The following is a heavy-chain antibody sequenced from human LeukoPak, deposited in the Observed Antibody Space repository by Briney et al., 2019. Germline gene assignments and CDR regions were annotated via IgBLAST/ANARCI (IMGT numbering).Heavy chain of an antibody. CDR1: GDSLRKSTFY. CDR3: ARRSGTNRRRGGPFDY. D-gene: IGHD3-10*01. V-gene: IGHV4-39*01. Sequence: SETLSLTCTVSGDSLRKSTFYWVWIRQPPGKGLEWIGSIYYSGGADYNPSLKSRVTISVDTSKNQFSLKLSSVTAADTAVYYCARRSGTNRRRGGPFDYWGQGTLVTVSS. J-gene: IGHJ4*02. CDR2: IYYSGGA.